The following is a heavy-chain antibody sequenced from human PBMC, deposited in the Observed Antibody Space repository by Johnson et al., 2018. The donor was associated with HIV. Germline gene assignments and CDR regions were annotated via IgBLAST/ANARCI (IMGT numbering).Heavy chain of an antibody. CDR3: AREGEPDGFDI. CDR2: MWYDGTKK. CDR1: GFTFSSYG. Sequence: QVQLVESGGGVVQPGRSLRLSCAASGFTFSSYGMHWVRQAPGKGLEWVAGMWYDGTKKNYADSVKGRFTISRDNSKNSLYLQMNSLRAEDTAVYYYAREGEPDGFDIWGQGTMVTVSS. D-gene: IGHD3-16*01. V-gene: IGHV3-33*01. J-gene: IGHJ3*02.